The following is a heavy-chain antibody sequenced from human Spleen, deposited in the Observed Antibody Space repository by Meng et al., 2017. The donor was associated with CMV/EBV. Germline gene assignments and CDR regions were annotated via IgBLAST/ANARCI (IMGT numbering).Heavy chain of an antibody. V-gene: IGHV1-69*05. D-gene: IGHD5-12*01. J-gene: IGHJ4*02. CDR2: IIPIFVTP. CDR3: ARGNVETVATASPAPRY. CDR1: GGTFNNYA. Sequence: SVKVSCKASGGTFNNYAISWVRQAPGQGLEWMGGIIPIFVTPNYAQKFQGRVTISTDESTTTAYMELTSLRSEDTAVYYCARGNVETVATASPAPRYWGQGTLVTVSS.